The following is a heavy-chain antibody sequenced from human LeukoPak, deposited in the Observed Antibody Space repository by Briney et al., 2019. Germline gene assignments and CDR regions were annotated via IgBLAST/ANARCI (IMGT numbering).Heavy chain of an antibody. J-gene: IGHJ4*02. CDR2: INHSGST. V-gene: IGHV4-39*07. Sequence: SETLSLTCTVSGGSVSSGTYYWSWIRQPPGKGLEWIGEINHSGSTNYNPSLKSRVTISVDTSKNQFSLKLSSVTAADTAVYYCARVPRAVAGTYYFDYWGQGTLVTVSS. D-gene: IGHD6-19*01. CDR1: GGSVSSGTYY. CDR3: ARVPRAVAGTYYFDY.